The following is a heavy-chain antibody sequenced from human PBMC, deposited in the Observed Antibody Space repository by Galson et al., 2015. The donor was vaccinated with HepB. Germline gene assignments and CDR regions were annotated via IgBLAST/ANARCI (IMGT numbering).Heavy chain of an antibody. CDR1: GLNFNKYG. J-gene: IGHJ4*01. CDR3: ATDGDLGYFDS. CDR2: VWHDGTKK. Sequence: SLRLSCAASGLNFNKYGIHWVRQAPGKGLEWVAVVWHDGTKKNYGDSVKGRFSLSSDNSKNSVHLQMNNLRVEDTAVYYCATDGDLGYFDSWGQGTLVTVSS. V-gene: IGHV3-33*01. D-gene: IGHD5-24*01.